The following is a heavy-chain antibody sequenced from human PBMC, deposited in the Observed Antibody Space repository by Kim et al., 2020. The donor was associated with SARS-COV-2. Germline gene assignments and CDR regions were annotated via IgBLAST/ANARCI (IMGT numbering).Heavy chain of an antibody. V-gene: IGHV4-59*08. CDR1: GGSINGYY. D-gene: IGHD5-12*01. J-gene: IGHJ4*02. CDR3: ARHTAGTLRDD. CDR2: ISYSGGT. Sequence: SETLSLTCTVSGGSINGYYWSWIRQPPGKGLEWIGYISYSGGTYYNPSLKSRVTISLDTSKNQFSLKLSSVTAADTAVYYCARHTAGTLRDDWGQGTLVTVSS.